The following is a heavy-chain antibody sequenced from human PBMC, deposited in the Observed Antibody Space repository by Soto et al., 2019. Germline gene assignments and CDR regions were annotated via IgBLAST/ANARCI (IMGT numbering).Heavy chain of an antibody. CDR1: GDSISSRNW. Sequence: QVQLQESGPGLVKPSGTLSLTCAVSGDSISSRNWWSWVRQPPGKGLEWIGEIYYSGSTNYNPSLKSRVTKSMDNSKNQFSLNLYSVAAADTAVYYCATLYDSEIPWGQGTLVTVSS. J-gene: IGHJ5*02. CDR2: IYYSGST. CDR3: ATLYDSEIP. D-gene: IGHD3-10*01. V-gene: IGHV4-4*02.